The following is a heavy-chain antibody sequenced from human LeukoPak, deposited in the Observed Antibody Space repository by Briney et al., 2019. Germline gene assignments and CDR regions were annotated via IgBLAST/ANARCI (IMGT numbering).Heavy chain of an antibody. V-gene: IGHV4-59*08. D-gene: IGHD6-19*01. CDR2: IYYSGST. CDR3: ARRGSGWLDYFDY. CDR1: GGSISSYY. J-gene: IGHJ4*02. Sequence: PSETLSLTCTVSGGSISSYYWSWIRQPPGKGLEWIGYIYYSGSTIYNPSLKSRVTISVDTSKNQFSLKLSSVTAADTAVYYCARRGSGWLDYFDYWGQGTLVTVSS.